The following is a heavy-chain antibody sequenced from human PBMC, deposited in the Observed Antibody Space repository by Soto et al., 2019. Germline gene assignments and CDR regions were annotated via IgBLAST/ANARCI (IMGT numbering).Heavy chain of an antibody. Sequence: SSETLSLTCSVSGYSVTSSDYYWAWIRQPPGKGLEWIGSMFYSGLTYYNPSLKSRVTLSVDTSKNQFSVRLNSVTAADTAVYYCAPLSVSLSGPYGIHVWGQGTTVTVSS. J-gene: IGHJ6*02. D-gene: IGHD2-15*01. CDR2: MFYSGLT. CDR1: GYSVTSSDYY. CDR3: APLSVSLSGPYGIHV. V-gene: IGHV4-39*01.